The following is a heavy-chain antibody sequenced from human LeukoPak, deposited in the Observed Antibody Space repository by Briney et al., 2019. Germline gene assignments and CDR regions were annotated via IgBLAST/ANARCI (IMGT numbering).Heavy chain of an antibody. Sequence: GGSLRLSCAASAFTFSSFGMSWVRQAPGKGLEWVSGISGSGDNTNSADSVKGRFTISRDNSKNMLYLQMNSLRAEDTAVYYCAKIGSSSGYDYWGQGTLVTVSS. CDR2: ISGSGDNT. CDR3: AKIGSSSGYDY. CDR1: AFTFSSFG. D-gene: IGHD3-22*01. V-gene: IGHV3-23*01. J-gene: IGHJ4*02.